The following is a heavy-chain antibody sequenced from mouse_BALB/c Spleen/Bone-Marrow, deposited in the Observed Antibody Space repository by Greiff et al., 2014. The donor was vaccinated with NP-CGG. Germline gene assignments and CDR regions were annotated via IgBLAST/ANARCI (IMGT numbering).Heavy chain of an antibody. D-gene: IGHD2-2*01. CDR1: GFTFSGFW. J-gene: IGHJ2*01. CDR2: INSDGSAI. CDR3: MRYNGYYFDY. Sequence: DVKLQESGGGLVQPGGSRGLSCEGSGFTFSGFWMSWVRQTPGKTLEWIGDINSDGSAINYAPSIKDRCTIFRDNDKSTLYLQMNNVRSEDTATYFCMRYNGYYFDYWGQGTTLTVSS. V-gene: IGHV11-2*02.